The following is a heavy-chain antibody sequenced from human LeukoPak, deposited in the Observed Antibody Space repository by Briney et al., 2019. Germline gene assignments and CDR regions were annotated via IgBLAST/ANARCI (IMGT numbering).Heavy chain of an antibody. CDR1: GSTFSDHY. CDR3: ARVRGVTNNWFAP. J-gene: IGHJ5*02. Sequence: GGSLRLSCAASGSTFSDHYMDWVRQAPVKGLEWVGRIRNKANSYTTEYAASVKGRFTISRDDSKNSLYLQMNSLKTEDTAVYYCARVRGVTNNWFAPWGQGTLVTVSS. D-gene: IGHD3-10*01. CDR2: IRNKANSYTT. V-gene: IGHV3-72*01.